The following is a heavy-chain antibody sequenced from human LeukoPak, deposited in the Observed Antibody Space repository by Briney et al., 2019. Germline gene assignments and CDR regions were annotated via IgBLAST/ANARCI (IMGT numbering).Heavy chain of an antibody. J-gene: IGHJ4*02. CDR2: INNDGSST. Sequence: GGSLRLSCAASGFTFISYWMHWVRQAPGKGLVWVARINNDGSSTTYADSVKGRFTISRDNAKNTVYLHMNSLRAEDTAVYYCARESGRSYYLDYWGQGNLVTVSS. D-gene: IGHD1-26*01. CDR1: GFTFISYW. V-gene: IGHV3-74*03. CDR3: ARESGRSYYLDY.